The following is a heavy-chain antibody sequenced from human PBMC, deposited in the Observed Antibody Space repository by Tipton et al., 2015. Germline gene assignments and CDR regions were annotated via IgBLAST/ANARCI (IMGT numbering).Heavy chain of an antibody. CDR1: GFTFSDYY. J-gene: IGHJ5*02. Sequence: SLRLSCAASGFTFSDYYMSWIRQAPGKGLEWVSYINSRSSTIYYADSVKGRFTISRDNAKNSLYLQMNSLRAEETAVYYCARDQGSSSSRPPWGQGTLVTVSS. CDR2: INSRSSTI. D-gene: IGHD6-6*01. V-gene: IGHV3-11*01. CDR3: ARDQGSSSSRPP.